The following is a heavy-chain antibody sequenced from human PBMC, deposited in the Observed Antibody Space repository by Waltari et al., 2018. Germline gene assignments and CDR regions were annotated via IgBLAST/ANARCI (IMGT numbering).Heavy chain of an antibody. CDR1: GDSVYNNYW. CDR3: ASDRGRGLYLDS. CDR2: ILPTGAT. D-gene: IGHD2-15*01. Sequence: QVQLQESGPRLVKPSGTLSLTCTVSGDSVYNNYWWSWVRQPPGKGLEWIGQILPTGATNYNPYLESRVPISIDTSKNQVSLKVTSASAADTAVYYCASDRGRGLYLDSWGQGTLVTVSP. V-gene: IGHV4-4*02. J-gene: IGHJ4*02.